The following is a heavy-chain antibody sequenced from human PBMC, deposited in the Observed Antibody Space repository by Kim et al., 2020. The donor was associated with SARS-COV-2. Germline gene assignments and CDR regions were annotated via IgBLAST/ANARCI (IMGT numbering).Heavy chain of an antibody. J-gene: IGHJ3*02. CDR1: GGSISSYY. CDR2: IYYSGST. D-gene: IGHD4-4*01. CDR3: ARGLTTADAFDI. Sequence: PSETLSLTCTVSGGSISSYYWSWIRQPPGKGLEWIGYIYYSGSTNYNPSLKSRVTISVDTSKNQFSLKLSSVTAADTAVYYCARGLTTADAFDIWGQGTMVTVSS. V-gene: IGHV4-59*01.